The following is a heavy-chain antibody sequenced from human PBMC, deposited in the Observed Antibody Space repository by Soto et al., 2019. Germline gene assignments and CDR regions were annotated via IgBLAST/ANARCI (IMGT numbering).Heavy chain of an antibody. D-gene: IGHD2-8*02. Sequence: PGWSLRLSCAASGFPFSNFEMNWVRQAPGKGLEWISYISSTASTIYYADSVKGRFTISRDNAKNSLFLQMNSLRPEDTAVYYCAPGGATGGDRWGQGTLVTVSS. CDR1: GFPFSNFE. V-gene: IGHV3-48*03. J-gene: IGHJ5*02. CDR2: ISSTASTI. CDR3: APGGATGGDR.